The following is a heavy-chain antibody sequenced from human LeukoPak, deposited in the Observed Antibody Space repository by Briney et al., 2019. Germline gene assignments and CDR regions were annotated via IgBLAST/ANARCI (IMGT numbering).Heavy chain of an antibody. CDR1: GFTFSSNA. CDR3: TKGGGGSCYSPVDF. Sequence: PGGSLRLSCAASGFTFSSNAMSWVRQAPGKGLEWVSSISGGGGNTYYADSVKGRFTISSDNPKNTLYLQMNSLRAEDTAIYYCTKGGGGSCYSPVDFWGQGTLVTVSS. V-gene: IGHV3-23*01. D-gene: IGHD2-15*01. J-gene: IGHJ4*02. CDR2: ISGGGGNT.